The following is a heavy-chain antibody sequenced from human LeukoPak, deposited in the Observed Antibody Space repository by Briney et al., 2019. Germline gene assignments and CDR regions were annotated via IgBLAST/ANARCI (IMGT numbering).Heavy chain of an antibody. CDR3: AREKNTYYYYMDV. CDR1: GGSISSSSYY. V-gene: IGHV4-61*01. Sequence: SETLSLTCTVSGGSISSSSYYWSWIRQPPGKGLEWIGYIYYCGSTNYNLSLKSRVTISVDTSKNQFSLKLISVTAADTAVYYCAREKNTYYYYMDVWGKGTTVTVSS. J-gene: IGHJ6*03. CDR2: IYYCGST.